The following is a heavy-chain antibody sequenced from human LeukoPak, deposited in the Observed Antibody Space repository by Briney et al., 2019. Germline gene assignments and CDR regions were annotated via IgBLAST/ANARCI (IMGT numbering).Heavy chain of an antibody. J-gene: IGHJ4*02. CDR1: GFTFSTYG. CDR2: ISYDSNKK. D-gene: IGHD5-12*01. CDR3: AKGVYTGSAYFDY. Sequence: PGRSLRLSCAASGFTFSTYGMHWVRQAPGKGLDWVAAISYDSNKKYYADSVKGRFTISRDNSKNTLYLQMNSLRAEDTAVYYCAKGVYTGSAYFDYWGQGTLVTVSS. V-gene: IGHV3-30*18.